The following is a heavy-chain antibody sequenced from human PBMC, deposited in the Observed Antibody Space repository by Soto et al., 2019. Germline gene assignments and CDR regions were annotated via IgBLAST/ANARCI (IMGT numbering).Heavy chain of an antibody. J-gene: IGHJ3*02. CDR2: ISGSGGST. CDR3: ASEYCSSTSCYPGGSAFDI. Sequence: EVQLLESGGGLVQPGGSLRLSCAASGFTFSSYAMSWVRQAPGKGLEWVSAISGSGGSTYYADSVKGRFTISRDNSKNTLYLQMNSLRAEDTDVYYCASEYCSSTSCYPGGSAFDIWGQGTMVTVSS. D-gene: IGHD2-2*01. CDR1: GFTFSSYA. V-gene: IGHV3-23*01.